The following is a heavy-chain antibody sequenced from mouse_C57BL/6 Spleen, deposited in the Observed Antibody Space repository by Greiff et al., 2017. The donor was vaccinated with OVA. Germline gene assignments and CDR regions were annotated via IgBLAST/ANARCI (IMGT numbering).Heavy chain of an antibody. CDR1: GFTFSSYA. D-gene: IGHD1-2*01. CDR2: ISDGGSYT. V-gene: IGHV5-4*03. CDR3: ARGGTTAPDY. Sequence: EVKLVESGGGLVKPGGSLKLSCAASGFTFSSYAMSWVRQTPEKRLEWVATISDGGSYTYYPDNVKGRFTISRDNAKNNLYLQMSHLKSEDTAMYYCARGGTTAPDYWGQGTTLTVSS. J-gene: IGHJ2*01.